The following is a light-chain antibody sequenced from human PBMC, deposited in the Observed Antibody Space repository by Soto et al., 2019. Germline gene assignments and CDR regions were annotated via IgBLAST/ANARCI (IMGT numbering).Light chain of an antibody. Sequence: EIVLTQSPATLSLSPGERATLSCRASQSVRSYLAWYQQKPGQAPRLLIYDAFNRATGIPARFSGSGSGTDFTLTISSLEPDDFAVYYCQQRSEWPLSFRGGTKVDIK. CDR3: QQRSEWPLS. CDR1: QSVRSY. V-gene: IGKV3-11*01. J-gene: IGKJ4*01. CDR2: DAF.